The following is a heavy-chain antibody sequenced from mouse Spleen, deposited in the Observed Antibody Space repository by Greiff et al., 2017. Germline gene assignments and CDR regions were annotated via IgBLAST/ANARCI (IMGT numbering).Heavy chain of an antibody. CDR1: GYTFTSYW. D-gene: IGHD1-1*01. CDR3: ARGVYARAMDY. CDR2: IDPSDSET. V-gene: IGHV1-52*01. J-gene: IGHJ4*01. Sequence: VQLQQPGAELVRPGSSVKLSCKASGYTFTSYWMHWVKQRPIQGLEWIGNIDPSDSETHYNQKFKDKATLTVDKSSSTAYMQLSSLTSEDSAVYYCARGVYARAMDYWGQGTSVTVSS.